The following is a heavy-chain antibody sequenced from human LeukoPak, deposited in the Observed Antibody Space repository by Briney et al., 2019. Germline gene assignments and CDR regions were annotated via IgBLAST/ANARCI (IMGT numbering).Heavy chain of an antibody. CDR3: AKILDHYDFPNNWFDP. CDR2: ISDSGGTT. V-gene: IGHV3-23*01. CDR1: GFTFSSYG. Sequence: GGSLRLPCAASGFTFSSYGMTWVRQAPGKGLEWVSAISDSGGTTYYADSVKGRFTISRDNSKNTLYLQMNSLRAEDTAVYYCAKILDHYDFPNNWFDPWGQGTLVTVSS. J-gene: IGHJ5*02. D-gene: IGHD3-3*01.